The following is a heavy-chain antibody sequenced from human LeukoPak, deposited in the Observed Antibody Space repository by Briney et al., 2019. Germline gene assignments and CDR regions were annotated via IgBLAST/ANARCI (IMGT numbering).Heavy chain of an antibody. J-gene: IGHJ6*02. CDR2: IGTAGDT. CDR1: GFTFSSYD. Sequence: GGSLRLSCAASGFTFSSYDMHWVRQATGKGLEWVSAIGTAGDTYYPGSVKGRFTISRENAKNSLYLQMNSLRAGDTAVYYCARAAEGYYYYGMDAWGQGTTVTVSS. V-gene: IGHV3-13*01. CDR3: ARAAEGYYYYGMDA.